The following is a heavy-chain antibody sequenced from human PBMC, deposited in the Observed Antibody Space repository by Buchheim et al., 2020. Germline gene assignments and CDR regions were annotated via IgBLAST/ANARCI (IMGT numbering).Heavy chain of an antibody. V-gene: IGHV4-59*12. J-gene: IGHJ5*02. CDR2: IYYSGST. CDR3: ARGRILEWLSNWFDP. D-gene: IGHD3-3*01. CDR1: GGSISSYY. Sequence: QVQLQESGPGLVKPSETLSLTCTVSGGSISSYYWSWIRQPPGKGLEWIGYIYYSGSTYYNPSLKSRVTISVDTSKNQFSLKLSSVTAADTAVYYCARGRILEWLSNWFDPWGQGTL.